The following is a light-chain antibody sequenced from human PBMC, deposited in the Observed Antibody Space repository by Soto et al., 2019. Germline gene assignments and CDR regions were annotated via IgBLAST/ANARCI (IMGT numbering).Light chain of an antibody. J-gene: IGLJ2*01. V-gene: IGLV1-47*01. Sequence: QSVLTQPPSASGTPGQRVTISCSGSSSNIGSNYVYWYQQFPGSAPKLLIYRNDQRPSGVPDRFSGSKSGTSASLAISGPRSEGEADYYCAAWDDSLSAVVFGGGTKVTVL. CDR1: SSNIGSNY. CDR2: RND. CDR3: AAWDDSLSAVV.